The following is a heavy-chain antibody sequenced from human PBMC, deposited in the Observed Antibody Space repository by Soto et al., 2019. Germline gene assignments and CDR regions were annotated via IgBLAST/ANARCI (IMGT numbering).Heavy chain of an antibody. J-gene: IGHJ6*02. Sequence: ASVKGSCKASGYTFTSYGISWVRQAPGQGLDWMGWISAYNGNTKYAQDLQGRVTMTTDTSTSTAYMELRSLRSDDTAMYYCARFSGGSYNTYYFYYGMDVWGQGTTVIVSS. CDR1: GYTFTSYG. CDR2: ISAYNGNT. CDR3: ARFSGGSYNTYYFYYGMDV. D-gene: IGHD2-15*01. V-gene: IGHV1-18*04.